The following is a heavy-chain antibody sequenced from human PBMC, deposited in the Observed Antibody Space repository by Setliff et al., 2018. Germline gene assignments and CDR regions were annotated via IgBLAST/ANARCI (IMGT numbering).Heavy chain of an antibody. J-gene: IGHJ3*02. V-gene: IGHV3-7*01. Sequence: LRLSCAASGFTFSRYWMSWVRQTPGKGLEWVANIKQDGSEKYYVDSVKGRFTISRDNAKNSLYLQMNSLRAEDTAVYYCARDATYYDFWSDYSPDAFDIWGQGTMVTVSS. D-gene: IGHD3-3*01. CDR3: ARDATYYDFWSDYSPDAFDI. CDR2: IKQDGSEK. CDR1: GFTFSRYW.